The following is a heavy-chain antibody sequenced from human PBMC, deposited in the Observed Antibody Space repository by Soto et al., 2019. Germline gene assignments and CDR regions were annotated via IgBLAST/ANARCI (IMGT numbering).Heavy chain of an antibody. CDR2: ISYDGSNK. CDR3: AKDLVKTGDG. D-gene: IGHD7-27*01. Sequence: QVQLVESGGGVVQPGRSLRLSCAASGFTFSSYGMHWVRQAPGKGLEWVAVISYDGSNKYYADSVKGRFTISRDNSKNTLYLQMTSLRAEDTAVYYCAKDLVKTGDGWGQGTLVTVSS. V-gene: IGHV3-30*18. J-gene: IGHJ4*02. CDR1: GFTFSSYG.